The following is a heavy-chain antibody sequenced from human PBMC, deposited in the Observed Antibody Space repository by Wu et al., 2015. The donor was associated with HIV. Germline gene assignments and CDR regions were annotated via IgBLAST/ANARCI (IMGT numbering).Heavy chain of an antibody. D-gene: IGHD6-13*01. V-gene: IGHV1-2*02. J-gene: IGHJ5*02. CDR2: INPNSGGT. Sequence: QLVQSGAEVTKPGASVSVSCQTSGYTFTDHYIHWVRQAPGQGLEWMGWINPNSGGTNYAQKFQGRVTMTRDTSISTVYMQLYRLTSDDTAVYYCARELIAAAGSPWGQGTQVTVSS. CDR1: GYTFTDHY. CDR3: ARELIAAAGSP.